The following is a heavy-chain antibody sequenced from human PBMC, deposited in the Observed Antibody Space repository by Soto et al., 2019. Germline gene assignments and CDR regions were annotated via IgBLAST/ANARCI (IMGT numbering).Heavy chain of an antibody. Sequence: PGGSLRLSCAASGFNFSSYAMSWVRQAPGKGLEWVSAISGSGGSTYYADSVKGRFTISRDNSKNTLYLQMNSLRAEDTAVYYCAKDGRLLWFGEFLFDYWGQGTLVTVSS. J-gene: IGHJ4*02. V-gene: IGHV3-23*01. CDR2: ISGSGGST. D-gene: IGHD3-10*01. CDR1: GFNFSSYA. CDR3: AKDGRLLWFGEFLFDY.